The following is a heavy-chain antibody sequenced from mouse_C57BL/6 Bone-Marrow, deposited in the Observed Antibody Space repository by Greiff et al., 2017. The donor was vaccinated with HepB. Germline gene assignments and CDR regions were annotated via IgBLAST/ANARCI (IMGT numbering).Heavy chain of an antibody. CDR2: IDPSDSET. J-gene: IGHJ1*03. Sequence: VQLQQPGAELVRPGSSVKLSCKASGYTFTSYWMHWVKQRPIQGLEWIGNIDPSDSETHYNQKFKDKATLTVDKSSSTAYMQLSSLTTEDSAVYYGARAYYYGSSCHWYFDVWGTGTTVTVSS. CDR1: GYTFTSYW. V-gene: IGHV1-52*01. CDR3: ARAYYYGSSCHWYFDV. D-gene: IGHD1-1*01.